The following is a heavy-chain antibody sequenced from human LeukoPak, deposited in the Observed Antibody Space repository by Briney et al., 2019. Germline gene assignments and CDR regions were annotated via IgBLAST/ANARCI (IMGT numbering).Heavy chain of an antibody. J-gene: IGHJ4*02. V-gene: IGHV3-7*05. CDR3: ARDWNGSGWPTDY. D-gene: IGHD6-19*01. Sequence: GGSLRLSCAASGFTFSSYWMNWVRQAPGKGLEWVANINEDGSERYYVDSVKGRFTISRDNAKNCLYLQMNNLRAEDTAVYYCARDWNGSGWPTDYWGQGTLVTVSS. CDR2: INEDGSER. CDR1: GFTFSSYW.